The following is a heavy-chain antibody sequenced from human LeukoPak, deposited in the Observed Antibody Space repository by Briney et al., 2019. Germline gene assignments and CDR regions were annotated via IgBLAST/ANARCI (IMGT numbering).Heavy chain of an antibody. V-gene: IGHV1-69*01. D-gene: IGHD2-2*01. CDR1: GGTFSSYA. CDR2: IIPIFGTA. CDR3: ARDTGYCSSTSCQPNWFDP. Sequence: ASVKVSCKASGGTFSSYAIRWVRQAPGQGLEWMGGIIPIFGTANYAQKFQGRVTITADESTSTAYMELSSLRSEDTAVYYCARDTGYCSSTSCQPNWFDPWGQGTLVTVSS. J-gene: IGHJ5*02.